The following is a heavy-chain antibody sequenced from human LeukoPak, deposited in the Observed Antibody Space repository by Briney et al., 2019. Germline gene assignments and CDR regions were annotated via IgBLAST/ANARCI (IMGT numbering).Heavy chain of an antibody. CDR2: INPNSGGT. CDR3: ARRSSSWYVEWFDP. V-gene: IGHV1-2*02. D-gene: IGHD6-13*01. CDR1: GYTFTGYY. J-gene: IGHJ5*02. Sequence: ASVKVSCKASGYTFTGYYTHWVRQAPGQGLEWMGWINPNSGGTNYAQKFQGRVTMTRDTSISTAYMELSRLRSDDTAVYYCARRSSSWYVEWFDPWGQGTLVTVSS.